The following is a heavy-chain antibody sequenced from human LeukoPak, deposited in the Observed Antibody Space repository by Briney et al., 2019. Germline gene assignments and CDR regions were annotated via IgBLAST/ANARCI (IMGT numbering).Heavy chain of an antibody. CDR3: MSSSRGPDVNY. D-gene: IGHD5/OR15-5a*01. J-gene: IGHJ4*02. V-gene: IGHV4-39*01. Sequence: SETLSLTCTVSGGSISSSSYYWGWIRQPPGKGLEWIGSIYYSGSTYYNPSLKSRVTISVDTSKNQFSLKLSSVTAADTAVYYCMSSSRGPDVNYWGQGTLVTVSS. CDR1: GGSISSSSYY. CDR2: IYYSGST.